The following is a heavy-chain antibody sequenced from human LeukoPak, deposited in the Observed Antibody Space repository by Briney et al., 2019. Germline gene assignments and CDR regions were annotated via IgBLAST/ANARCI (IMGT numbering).Heavy chain of an antibody. CDR1: GGSFSGYY. D-gene: IGHD3-9*01. CDR3: ARGGGPLRYFDWLSQGSYYYGMDV. CDR2: INHSGST. J-gene: IGHJ6*02. V-gene: IGHV4-34*01. Sequence: SETLSLTCAVYGGSFSGYYWSWIRQPPGKGLEWIGEINHSGSTNYNPSLKRRVTISVDTSKNQFSLKLSSVTAADTAVYYCARGGGPLRYFDWLSQGSYYYGMDVWGQGTTVTVSS.